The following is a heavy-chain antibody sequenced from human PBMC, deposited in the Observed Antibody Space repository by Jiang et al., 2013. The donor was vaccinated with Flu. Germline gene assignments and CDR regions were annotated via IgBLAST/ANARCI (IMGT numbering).Heavy chain of an antibody. CDR3: ARDLAVSNYYGMDV. D-gene: IGHD2-2*01. J-gene: IGHJ6*02. CDR2: IYYSGST. Sequence: GLVKPSETLSLTCTVSGGSISSYYWSWIRQPPGKGLEWIGYIYYSGSTNYNPSLKSRVTISVDTSKNQFSLKLSSVTAADTAVYYCARDLAVSNYYGMDVWGQGTTVTVSS. V-gene: IGHV4-59*13. CDR1: GGSISSYY.